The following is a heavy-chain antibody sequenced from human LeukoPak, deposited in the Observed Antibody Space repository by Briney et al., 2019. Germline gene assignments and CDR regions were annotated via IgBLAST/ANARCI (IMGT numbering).Heavy chain of an antibody. CDR2: IKQDGSEK. CDR3: ARAPYCSSTSCYHY. Sequence: PGGSLRLSCAASGFTFSSYWMSWVRQAPGKGLEWVANIKQDGSEKYYVDSVKGRFTISRDNAKNSLYLQMNSLRAEDTAVYYCARAPYCSSTSCYHYWGQGTLITVSS. CDR1: GFTFSSYW. D-gene: IGHD2-2*01. J-gene: IGHJ4*02. V-gene: IGHV3-7*01.